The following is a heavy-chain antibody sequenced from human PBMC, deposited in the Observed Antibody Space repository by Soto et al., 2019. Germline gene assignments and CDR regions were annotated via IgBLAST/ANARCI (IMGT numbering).Heavy chain of an antibody. CDR1: GGSVSSGGYY. D-gene: IGHD3-22*01. CDR3: ARDVGHYYDSSGFDY. CDR2: IYYSGST. J-gene: IGHJ4*02. V-gene: IGHV4-31*03. Sequence: QVQLQESGPGLVKPSQTLSLTCTVSGGSVSSGGYYWNWIRQHPGKGLEWIGYIYYSGSTSYNPSLKSRVTISVDTSSNQFSLKLRSVTAADTAVYYCARDVGHYYDSSGFDYWCQGTLVTVSS.